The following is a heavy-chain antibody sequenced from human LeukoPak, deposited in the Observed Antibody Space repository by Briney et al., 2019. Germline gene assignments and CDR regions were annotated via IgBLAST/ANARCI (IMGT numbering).Heavy chain of an antibody. D-gene: IGHD6-13*01. CDR1: GFTFSSYS. Sequence: GESLRLSCAASGFTFSSYSMHWVRQAPGKGLEWVSAITCDSSNKYYADSVKGRFTISRDNAKNSLYLQMNSLRADDTAVYCFAKGGAAARVLDYWGQGTLVSVSS. CDR3: AKGGAAARVLDY. CDR2: ITCDSSNK. J-gene: IGHJ4*02. V-gene: IGHV3-21*01.